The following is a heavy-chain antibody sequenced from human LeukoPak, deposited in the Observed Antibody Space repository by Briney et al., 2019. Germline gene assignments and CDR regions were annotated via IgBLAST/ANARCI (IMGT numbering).Heavy chain of an antibody. J-gene: IGHJ1*01. CDR2: IYYSGST. D-gene: IGHD6-19*01. Sequence: PSETLSLTCTVSGGSITSYYWNWIRQPPGKGLEWIGYIYYSGSTNYNPSLKSRVTISVDTSKNQFSLKLSSVTAADTAVYYCARGGWYPESFQHWGQGALVTVSS. CDR3: ARGGWYPESFQH. V-gene: IGHV4-59*01. CDR1: GGSITSYY.